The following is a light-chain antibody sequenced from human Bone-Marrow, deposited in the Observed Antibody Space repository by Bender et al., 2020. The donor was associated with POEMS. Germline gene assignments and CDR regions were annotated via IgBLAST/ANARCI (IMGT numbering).Light chain of an antibody. CDR3: ASYTDSTTSPYV. Sequence: QSVLTQPPSASGTPGQRVTISCSGGSSNIGAHAVNWYQHLPGTAPKLLIYSSHRRPSEVPDRFSGSRSGTSASLAISGLQAEDEADYYCASYTDSTTSPYVFGAGTKVTVL. V-gene: IGLV1-44*01. CDR1: SSNIGAHA. J-gene: IGLJ1*01. CDR2: SSH.